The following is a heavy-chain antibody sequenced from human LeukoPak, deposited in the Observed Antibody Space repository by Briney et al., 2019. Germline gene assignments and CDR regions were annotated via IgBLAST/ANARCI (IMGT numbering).Heavy chain of an antibody. CDR1: GYNFDNYW. Sequence: GESLKISCKGSGYNFDNYWIAWVRQMPGKGLEWMGIIFPGDSNTRHSPSFQGQVTISADKSINTAYLQWSSLKASDTAIYYCAREQQLVLFDYWGQGALVTVSS. V-gene: IGHV5-51*01. CDR2: IFPGDSNT. CDR3: AREQQLVLFDY. D-gene: IGHD1-1*01. J-gene: IGHJ4*02.